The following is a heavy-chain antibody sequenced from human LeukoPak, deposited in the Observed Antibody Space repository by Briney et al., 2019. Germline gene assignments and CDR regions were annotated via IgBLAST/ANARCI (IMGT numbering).Heavy chain of an antibody. CDR2: IYPDDSDT. D-gene: IGHD6-19*01. CDR3: ARHQGRLVPVDY. CDR1: GYTFSSYW. Sequence: GESLKISCRGSGYTFSSYWIGWVRQMPGKGLEWMGIIYPDDSDTRYSPSFQGQVTFSADKSVSTAYLQWSSLKASDTAMYYCARHQGRLVPVDYWGQGTLVTVSS. J-gene: IGHJ4*02. V-gene: IGHV5-51*01.